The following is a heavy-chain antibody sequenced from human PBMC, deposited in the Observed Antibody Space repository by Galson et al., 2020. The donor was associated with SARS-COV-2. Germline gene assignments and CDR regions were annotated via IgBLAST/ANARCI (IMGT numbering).Heavy chain of an antibody. Sequence: SCAASGFTFTSYGMNWVRQAPGKGLEWVAVISFDGGDIYYADSVKGRFTISRDNSKNMLYLQMNSLRAEDTALYYCAKDPQAEGYYDSSGYNHWGQGTLVTVSS. J-gene: IGHJ1*01. CDR2: ISFDGGDI. V-gene: IGHV3-30*18. CDR3: AKDPQAEGYYDSSGYNH. D-gene: IGHD3-22*01. CDR1: GFTFTSYG.